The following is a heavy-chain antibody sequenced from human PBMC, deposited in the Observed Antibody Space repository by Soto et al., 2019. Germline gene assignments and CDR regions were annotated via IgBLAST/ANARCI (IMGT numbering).Heavy chain of an antibody. Sequence: GGSLRLSCAASGFTFNSYTMAWVRQAPGKGLEWVSSISGSGGSPSYADSVQGRFTISRDNSRNTLSLQMSSLRSEDTAVYYCAREMEVAARPFYYYYGMDVWGQGTTVTVSS. CDR2: ISGSGGSP. CDR3: AREMEVAARPFYYYYGMDV. CDR1: GFTFNSYT. D-gene: IGHD6-6*01. V-gene: IGHV3-23*01. J-gene: IGHJ6*02.